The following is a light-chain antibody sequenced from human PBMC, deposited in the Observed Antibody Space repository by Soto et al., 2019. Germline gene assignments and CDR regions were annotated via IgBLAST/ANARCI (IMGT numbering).Light chain of an antibody. CDR1: QSVSSY. V-gene: IGKV3-11*01. Sequence: EIVLTQSPATLSLSPGERATLSCRASQSVSSYLAWYQQKPGQAPRLLIYDASNRATGIPARFSGSGSGTDFTLTISSLEPADSALYYCQQYGNSPITLGQATRLEIK. CDR2: DAS. CDR3: QQYGNSPIT. J-gene: IGKJ5*01.